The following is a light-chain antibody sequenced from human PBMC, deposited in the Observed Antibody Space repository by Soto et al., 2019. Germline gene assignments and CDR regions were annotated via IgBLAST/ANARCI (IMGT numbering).Light chain of an antibody. Sequence: QPVLTQPPSVSGAPGQTITISCTGSSSNIGAGYDVHWYQQLPGRAPKLLIYGNNNRPSGVPDRFSGSTSGTSASLAITGLQAEDAADYYCQSYDNSLLAYVFGGGTKVTVL. CDR3: QSYDNSLLAYV. CDR1: SSNIGAGYD. CDR2: GNN. V-gene: IGLV1-40*01. J-gene: IGLJ2*01.